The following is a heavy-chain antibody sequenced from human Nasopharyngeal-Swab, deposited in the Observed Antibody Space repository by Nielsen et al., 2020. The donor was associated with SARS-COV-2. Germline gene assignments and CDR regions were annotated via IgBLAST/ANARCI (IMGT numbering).Heavy chain of an antibody. J-gene: IGHJ4*02. CDR2: IYYSGST. CDR3: GRERGNSPGGYDFWSGRFFFDY. V-gene: IGHV4-39*07. Sequence: SETLSLTCTVSGGSISSSSYYWGWIRQPPGKGLEWIGSIYYSGSTYYNPSLKSRVTISVDTSKNQFSLKLSSVTAADTAVYYCGRERGNSPGGYDFWSGRFFFDYWGQGTLVTVSS. CDR1: GGSISSSSYY. D-gene: IGHD3-3*01.